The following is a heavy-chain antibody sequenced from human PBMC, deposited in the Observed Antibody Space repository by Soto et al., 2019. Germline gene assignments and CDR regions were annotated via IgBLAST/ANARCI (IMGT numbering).Heavy chain of an antibody. D-gene: IGHD5-18*01. CDR3: ARQNRDTPMVPFDV. J-gene: IGHJ4*02. CDR2: VGPQFGTP. V-gene: IGHV1-69*01. Sequence: QGPLVQSGAEVKKPGSSVKVSCLAASGNFNRYAINWVRQAPGRGLEWLGAVGPQFGTPNYGQKCQDRVTIVADESTNTTSMELRGLTSDDTAVYYCARQNRDTPMVPFDVWGQGTLVTVSS. CDR1: SGNFNRYA.